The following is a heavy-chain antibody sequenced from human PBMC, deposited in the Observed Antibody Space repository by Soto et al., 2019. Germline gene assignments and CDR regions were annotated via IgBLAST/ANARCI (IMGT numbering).Heavy chain of an antibody. D-gene: IGHD4-17*01. Sequence: AETLSLTCAVSGYSISSGYYLGWIRQPPGKVLEWIGSIYHSGSTYYNPSLKSRVTISVDTSKNQFSLKLSSVTAADTAVYYCASLTVTLDYWGQGTMVTVSS. CDR1: GYSISSGYY. J-gene: IGHJ4*02. V-gene: IGHV4-38-2*01. CDR3: ASLTVTLDY. CDR2: IYHSGST.